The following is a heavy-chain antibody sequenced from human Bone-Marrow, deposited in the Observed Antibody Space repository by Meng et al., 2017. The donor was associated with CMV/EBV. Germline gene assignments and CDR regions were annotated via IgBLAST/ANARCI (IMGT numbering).Heavy chain of an antibody. CDR1: GFSFSSYG. CDR3: ASDYCSSTSCYSHPGPDYGMDV. J-gene: IGHJ6*02. V-gene: IGHV3-30*02. Sequence: GGSLRLSCAASGFSFSSYGMHWVRQAPGKGLEWVAFIRYDGGNKYYADSVKGRFTISRDNSKNTLDLQMSSLRAEDTAVYYCASDYCSSTSCYSHPGPDYGMDVWGQGTTVTVSS. D-gene: IGHD2-2*01. CDR2: IRYDGGNK.